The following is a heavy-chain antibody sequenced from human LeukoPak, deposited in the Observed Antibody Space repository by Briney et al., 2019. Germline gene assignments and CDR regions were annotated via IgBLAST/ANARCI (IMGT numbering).Heavy chain of an antibody. CDR2: ISTCNANT. CDR1: GYTFTSFG. J-gene: IGHJ4*02. D-gene: IGHD3-16*02. Sequence: ASVKVSCKASGYTFTSFGISWVRQAPGQGLEWMGWISTCNANTNYAQKLQGRVTMTTDTSTSTSYMELRSLRSDDTAVYFCARVFSFGDYIWGSYRYYFDYWGQGTLVTVSS. CDR3: ARVFSFGDYIWGSYRYYFDY. V-gene: IGHV1-18*01.